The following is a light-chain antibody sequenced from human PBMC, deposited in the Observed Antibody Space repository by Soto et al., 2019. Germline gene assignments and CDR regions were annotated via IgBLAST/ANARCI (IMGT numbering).Light chain of an antibody. V-gene: IGLV2-14*01. CDR3: NSYSSTNFYV. Sequence: QSALAQPASVSGSPGQSITISCTGSFSDIAVFNYVSWYQQYPGRAPKLLIYQVTSRASGVSHRFSGSKSGNTASLTISGLQPEDEAEYYCNSYSSTNFYVFGTGTKPPS. CDR1: FSDIAVFNY. CDR2: QVT. J-gene: IGLJ1*01.